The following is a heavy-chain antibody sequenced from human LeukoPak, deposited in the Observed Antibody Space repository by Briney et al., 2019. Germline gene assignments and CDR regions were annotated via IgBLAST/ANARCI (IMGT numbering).Heavy chain of an antibody. CDR1: GGSISSYY. V-gene: IGHV4-59*12. D-gene: IGHD3-16*01. Sequence: SETLSLTCTVSGGSISSYYWSWIRQPPGKGLEWIGYIYNSGSTNYNPSLKSRVTISVDKSKDQFSLKMSSVTAADTAVYYCARDPGGGYKDDALDIWGQGTMVIVSS. CDR2: IYNSGST. CDR3: ARDPGGGYKDDALDI. J-gene: IGHJ3*02.